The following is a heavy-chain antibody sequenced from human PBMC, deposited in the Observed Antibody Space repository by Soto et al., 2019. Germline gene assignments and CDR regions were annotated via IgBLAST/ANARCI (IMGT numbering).Heavy chain of an antibody. Sequence: SETLSLTCAVDGGSFSGYYWSWIRQPPGKGLEWIGEINQSGSTNYNPSLKSRVTISVDTSKNQFSLKLSSVTAADTAVYYCARTYSSSWSPFDYWGQGTLVTVS. J-gene: IGHJ4*02. D-gene: IGHD6-13*01. CDR1: GGSFSGYY. V-gene: IGHV4-34*01. CDR2: INQSGST. CDR3: ARTYSSSWSPFDY.